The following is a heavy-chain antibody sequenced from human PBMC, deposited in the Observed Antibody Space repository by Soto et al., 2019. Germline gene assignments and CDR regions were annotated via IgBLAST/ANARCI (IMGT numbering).Heavy chain of an antibody. CDR1: GGSFSGYY. V-gene: IGHV4-34*01. D-gene: IGHD1-26*01. Sequence: PSETLSLTCAGYGGSFSGYYWSWIRQTPGKGLEWIGEINHSGGTNYNPSLKSRVTISVDTSKTQFSLKLSSVTAADTAVYYCEFCGSNSKSYSYGVDLWGPGTTLPFSS. CDR2: INHSGGT. J-gene: IGHJ6*02. CDR3: EFCGSNSKSYSYGVDL.